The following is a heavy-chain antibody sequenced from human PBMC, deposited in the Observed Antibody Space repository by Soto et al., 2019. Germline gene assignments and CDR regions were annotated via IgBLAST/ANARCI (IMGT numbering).Heavy chain of an antibody. CDR3: ARSAAPYYDFWSGPPGDYMDV. J-gene: IGHJ6*03. D-gene: IGHD3-3*01. CDR2: ICPGDSDT. Sequence: PGESLKISCKGSGYSFTSYWIGWVRQMPGKGLEWMGIICPGDSDTRYSPSFQGQVTISADKSISTAYLQWSSLKASDTAMYYCARSAAPYYDFWSGPPGDYMDVWGKGTTVTVSS. V-gene: IGHV5-51*01. CDR1: GYSFTSYW.